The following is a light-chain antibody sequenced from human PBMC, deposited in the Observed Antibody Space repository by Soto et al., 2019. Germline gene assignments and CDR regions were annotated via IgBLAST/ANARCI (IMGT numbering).Light chain of an antibody. CDR3: QQYNNWPLWT. Sequence: EMVLTQSPGTLSLSPGERATLSCRASQSISSNSLAWYQQIPGQAPRLLIYGASTRATGIPARFSGSGSGTEFTLTISSLQSEDFAVYYCQQYNNWPLWTFGQGTKVDIK. CDR1: QSISSN. J-gene: IGKJ1*01. V-gene: IGKV3-15*01. CDR2: GAS.